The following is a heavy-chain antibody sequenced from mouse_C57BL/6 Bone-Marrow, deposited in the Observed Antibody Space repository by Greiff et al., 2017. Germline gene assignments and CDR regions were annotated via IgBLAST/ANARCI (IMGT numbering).Heavy chain of an antibody. CDR1: GYAFTNYL. CDR3: AREGWFPDY. CDR2: INPGSGGT. J-gene: IGHJ2*01. V-gene: IGHV1-54*01. D-gene: IGHD2-2*01. Sequence: QVQLQQSGAELVRPGTSVKVSCKASGYAFTNYLIEWVKQRPGQGLEWIGVINPGSGGTNYTEKFKGKATLTADKSSSTAYMRLSSLTSEDSAVYFCAREGWFPDYWGQGTTLTVSS.